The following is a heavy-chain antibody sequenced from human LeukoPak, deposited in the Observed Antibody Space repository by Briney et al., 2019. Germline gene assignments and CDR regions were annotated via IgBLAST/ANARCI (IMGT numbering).Heavy chain of an antibody. V-gene: IGHV1-8*03. D-gene: IGHD3-3*01. CDR3: ARGGSYYDWDY. Sequence: ASVKVSCKASGYPFTTYGINWVRQAPGQGLEWMGWINTYNGDTNYAQKFQGRVTITRNTSISTAYMELSSLRSEDTAVYYCARGGSYYDWDYWGQGTLVTVSS. J-gene: IGHJ4*02. CDR2: INTYNGDT. CDR1: GYPFTTYG.